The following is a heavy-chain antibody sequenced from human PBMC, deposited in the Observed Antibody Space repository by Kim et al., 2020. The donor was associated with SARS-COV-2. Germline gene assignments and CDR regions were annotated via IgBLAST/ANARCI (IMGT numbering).Heavy chain of an antibody. CDR2: ISYDGSNK. J-gene: IGHJ4*02. Sequence: GGSLRLSCAASGFTFSSYGMHWVRQAPGKGLEWVAVISYDGSNKYYADSVKGRFTISRDNSKNTLYLQMNSLRAEDTAVYYCAKDWRIFLFGYYDFWSGPFDYWGQGTLVTVSS. V-gene: IGHV3-30*18. CDR3: AKDWRIFLFGYYDFWSGPFDY. D-gene: IGHD3-3*01. CDR1: GFTFSSYG.